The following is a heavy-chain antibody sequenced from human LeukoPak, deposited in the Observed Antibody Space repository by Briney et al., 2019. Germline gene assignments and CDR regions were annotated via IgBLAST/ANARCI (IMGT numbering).Heavy chain of an antibody. J-gene: IGHJ4*02. CDR2: IYPGDSDT. Sequence: GESLKISCKGSGYSFTSYWIGWVRQMPGKGLEWMGIIYPGDSDTRYSPSFQGQVTISADKSISTAYLQWSSLKASDTAMYYCARHEWVGSGWYRDDYWGQGTLVTVSS. CDR3: ARHEWVGSGWYRDDY. V-gene: IGHV5-51*01. D-gene: IGHD6-19*01. CDR1: GYSFTSYW.